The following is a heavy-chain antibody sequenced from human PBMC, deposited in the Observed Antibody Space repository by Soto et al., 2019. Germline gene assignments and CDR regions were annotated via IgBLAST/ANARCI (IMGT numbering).Heavy chain of an antibody. D-gene: IGHD3-10*01. V-gene: IGHV4-31*03. Sequence: SETLSLTCSVSGDSISRGGFFWSWIRQHPGEGLEWIGYIYYSGSTYYNPSLKSRVNISVDTSKNHFSLTLGSVTAPDTAVYYCVRGAMLRGPGYYYALDVWGQGTTVTVSS. CDR3: VRGAMLRGPGYYYALDV. J-gene: IGHJ6*02. CDR2: IYYSGST. CDR1: GDSISRGGFF.